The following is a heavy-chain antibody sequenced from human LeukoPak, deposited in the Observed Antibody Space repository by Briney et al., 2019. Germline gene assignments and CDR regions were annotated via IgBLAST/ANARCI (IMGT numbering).Heavy chain of an antibody. V-gene: IGHV4-59*01. J-gene: IGHJ4*02. CDR3: ARAFWGSGIDY. CDR2: IHYSGST. Sequence: SETLSLTCTVSGGSISSYYWTWIRQPPGKRLELIGYIHYSGSTSYNPSLKSRVTISVDTSRNQFSLNLNSVTAADTAVYYCARAFWGSGIDYWGQGTLVTVSS. CDR1: GGSISSYY. D-gene: IGHD3-16*01.